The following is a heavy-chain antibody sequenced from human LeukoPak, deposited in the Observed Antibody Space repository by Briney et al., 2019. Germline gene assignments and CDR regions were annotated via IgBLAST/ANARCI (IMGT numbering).Heavy chain of an antibody. J-gene: IGHJ4*02. D-gene: IGHD6-19*01. CDR2: ISAYNGNT. CDR3: ARNGWSSSYYFDY. CDR1: GYSFFRYW. Sequence: GESLKISCQASGYSFFRYWIGWVRQAPGQGLEWMGWISAYNGNTNYAQKLQGRVTMTTDTSTSTAYMELRSLRSDDTAVYYCARNGWSSSYYFDYWGQGTLVTVSS. V-gene: IGHV1-18*01.